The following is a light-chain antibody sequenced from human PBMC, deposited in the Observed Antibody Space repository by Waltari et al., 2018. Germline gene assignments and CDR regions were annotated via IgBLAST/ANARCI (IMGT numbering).Light chain of an antibody. J-gene: IGLJ3*02. Sequence: QSVLTQPPSVSGAPGQRVTISCTGSGSTIGAGYEVTWYQQLPRAAPNLLIYGTSSRPLGVPDRFFGSTSGTSASLAITGLQAEDEAVYYCQSYDTSLSVVFGGGTKLTVL. V-gene: IGLV1-40*01. CDR2: GTS. CDR1: GSTIGAGYE. CDR3: QSYDTSLSVV.